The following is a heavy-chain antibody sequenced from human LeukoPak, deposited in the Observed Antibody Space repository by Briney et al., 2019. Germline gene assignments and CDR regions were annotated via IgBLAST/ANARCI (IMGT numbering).Heavy chain of an antibody. V-gene: IGHV3-11*04. J-gene: IGHJ6*03. Sequence: PGGSLRLSCAASGFTLSDYYMSWIRQAPGKGLEWVSYISSSGSTIYYADSVKGRFTISRDNAKNSLYLQMNSLRAEDTAVYYCARVAHGTSYYYYYYMDVWGKGTTVTVSS. D-gene: IGHD3/OR15-3a*01. CDR3: ARVAHGTSYYYYYYMDV. CDR1: GFTLSDYY. CDR2: ISSSGSTI.